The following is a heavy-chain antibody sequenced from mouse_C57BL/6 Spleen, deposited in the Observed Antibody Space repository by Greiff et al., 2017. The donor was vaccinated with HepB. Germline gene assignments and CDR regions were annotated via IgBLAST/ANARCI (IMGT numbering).Heavy chain of an antibody. V-gene: IGHV14-1*01. J-gene: IGHJ2*01. CDR1: GFNIKDYY. CDR2: IDPEDGDT. D-gene: IGHD1-1*01. Sequence: VHVKQSGAELVRPGASVKLSCTASGFNIKDYYMHWVKQRPEQGLEWIGRIDPEDGDTEYAPKFQGKATMTADTSSNTAYLQLSSLTSEDTAVYYCTTHGSDYFDYWGQGTTLTVSS. CDR3: TTHGSDYFDY.